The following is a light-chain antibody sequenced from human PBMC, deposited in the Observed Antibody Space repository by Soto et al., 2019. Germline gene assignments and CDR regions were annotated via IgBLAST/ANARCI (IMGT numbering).Light chain of an antibody. Sequence: QSVLSQPPSVSAAPGQKVTISCSGNSSNIGNNYVSWYQQLPGTAPKLLIYDNDKRPSGIPDRFSGSKSGTSATLGITGLQTGDEADYYCGTWDGSLNTQIFGGRTKLTVL. V-gene: IGLV1-51*01. CDR3: GTWDGSLNTQI. CDR2: DND. J-gene: IGLJ2*01. CDR1: SSNIGNNY.